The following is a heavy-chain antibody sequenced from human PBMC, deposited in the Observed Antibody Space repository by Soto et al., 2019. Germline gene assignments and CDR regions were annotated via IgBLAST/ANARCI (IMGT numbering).Heavy chain of an antibody. V-gene: IGHV3-48*02. J-gene: IGHJ6*02. Sequence: GGSLRLSCAASGFTFSSYSMNWVRQAPGKGLEWVPYISSSSSTIYYADSVKGRFTISRDNAKNSLYLQMNSLRDEDTAVYYCARTAGGYSGYDSALTYYYYGMDVWGQGTTVTVSS. D-gene: IGHD5-12*01. CDR3: ARTAGGYSGYDSALTYYYYGMDV. CDR2: ISSSSSTI. CDR1: GFTFSSYS.